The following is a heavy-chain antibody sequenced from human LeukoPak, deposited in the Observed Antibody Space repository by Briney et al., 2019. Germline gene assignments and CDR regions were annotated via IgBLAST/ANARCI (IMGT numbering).Heavy chain of an antibody. D-gene: IGHD3-3*01. V-gene: IGHV3-30*02. J-gene: IGHJ4*02. CDR1: GFTFSNYG. CDR2: IRTDGSSQ. Sequence: GGSLRLSCAASGFTFSNYGMHWVRQAPGKGLEWVAFIRTDGSSQYYADSVKGRFTISRYNSKNTLYLQMDSLRAEGSAVYYCARDGVASIEHWRQGTLVTVSS. CDR3: ARDGVASIEH.